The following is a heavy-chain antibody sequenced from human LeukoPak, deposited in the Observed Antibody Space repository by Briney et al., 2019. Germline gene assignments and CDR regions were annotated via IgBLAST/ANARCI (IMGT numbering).Heavy chain of an antibody. CDR3: ARGQGRYYYDSSGYNSD. V-gene: IGHV4-34*01. Sequence: SETLSLTCAVYGGSFSGYYWSWIRQPPGKGLEWIGEINHSGSTNYNPSLKSRVTISVGTSKNQFSLKLSSVTAADTAVYYCARGQGRYYYDSSGYNSDWGQGTLVTVSS. CDR1: GGSFSGYY. J-gene: IGHJ4*02. D-gene: IGHD3-22*01. CDR2: INHSGST.